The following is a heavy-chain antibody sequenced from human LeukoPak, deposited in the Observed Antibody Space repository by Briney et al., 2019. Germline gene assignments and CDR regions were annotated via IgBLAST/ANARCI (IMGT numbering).Heavy chain of an antibody. CDR3: ARGHDIVVVPAASWFDP. V-gene: IGHV4-34*01. CDR2: INHSGST. Sequence: SETLSLTCAVYGGSFSGYYWSWIRQPPGKGLEWIGEINHSGSTNYNPSLKSRVTISVDTSKNQFSLKPSSVTAADTAVYYCARGHDIVVVPAASWFDPWGQGTLVTVSS. J-gene: IGHJ5*02. CDR1: GGSFSGYY. D-gene: IGHD2-2*01.